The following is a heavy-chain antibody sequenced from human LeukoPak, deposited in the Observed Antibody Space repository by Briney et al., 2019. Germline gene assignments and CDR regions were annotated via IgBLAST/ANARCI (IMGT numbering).Heavy chain of an antibody. Sequence: GGSLRLSCAASGFTFANYDIHWVRQAPGKGLEWVAVISYDGSDKYYGDSVKGRFTISRDNSKNTLYLQMNSLRAEDTAVYYCAKEIGSGWYGTGYGMDVWGQGTTVTVSS. CDR3: AKEIGSGWYGTGYGMDV. CDR2: ISYDGSDK. V-gene: IGHV3-30*18. J-gene: IGHJ6*02. CDR1: GFTFANYD. D-gene: IGHD6-19*01.